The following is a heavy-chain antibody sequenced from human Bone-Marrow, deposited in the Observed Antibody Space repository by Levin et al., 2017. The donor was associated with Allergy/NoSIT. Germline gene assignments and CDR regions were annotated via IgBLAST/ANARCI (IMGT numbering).Heavy chain of an antibody. CDR3: ASWAMFYYDGSDFDYFYYSMDV. J-gene: IGHJ6*02. CDR2: ISGGSSRI. CDR1: GLSFSNYD. V-gene: IGHV3-21*06. Sequence: GSLRLSCAASGLSFSNYDMNWVRQAPGKGLEWVSSISGGSSRIYYADSVKGRFTISRDNAKNSLYLQMNSLRVEDTAVYYCASWAMFYYDGSDFDYFYYSMDVWGQGTTVTVSS. D-gene: IGHD3-16*01.